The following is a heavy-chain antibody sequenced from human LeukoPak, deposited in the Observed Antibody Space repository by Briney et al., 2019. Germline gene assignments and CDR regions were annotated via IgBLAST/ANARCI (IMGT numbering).Heavy chain of an antibody. CDR2: VYYSGST. Sequence: SETLSLTCTVSGGSITNYYWSWIRQPPGKGLEWIGSVYYSGSTYFNPSLKSPVTISVDTSKNQFSLRLSSVTAADTAVYYCARHSSEVTIFGVVISGWFDPWGQGTLVTVSS. J-gene: IGHJ5*02. V-gene: IGHV4-59*05. CDR3: ARHSSEVTIFGVVISGWFDP. D-gene: IGHD3-3*01. CDR1: GGSITNYY.